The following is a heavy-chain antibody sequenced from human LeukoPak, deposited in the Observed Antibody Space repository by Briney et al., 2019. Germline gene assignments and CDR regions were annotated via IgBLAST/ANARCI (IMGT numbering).Heavy chain of an antibody. CDR2: IYYSGIT. CDR1: GGSISSSSYY. D-gene: IGHD4-17*01. J-gene: IGHJ4*02. CDR3: MGADYGGH. V-gene: IGHV4-39*07. Sequence: PSETLSLTCTVSGGSISSSSYYWGWIRQPPGKGLEWIGSIYYSGITYYNPSLKSRVTISVDTSKNQFSLKLNSVTAADTAVYYCMGADYGGHWGQGTLVTVSS.